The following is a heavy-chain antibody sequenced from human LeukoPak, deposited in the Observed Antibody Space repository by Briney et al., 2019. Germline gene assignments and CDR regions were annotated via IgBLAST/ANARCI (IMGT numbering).Heavy chain of an antibody. Sequence: SETLSLTCTVSGDSISSYYWSWVRQPPGKGLEWIGYIYYSGSTNYNPSLKSRVTISVDTSKNQFSLKLSSVTAADTAVYFCARSERIIMILGGAFDVWGQGTMVTVSS. D-gene: IGHD3-22*01. CDR1: GDSISSYY. V-gene: IGHV4-59*08. CDR2: IYYSGST. J-gene: IGHJ3*01. CDR3: ARSERIIMILGGAFDV.